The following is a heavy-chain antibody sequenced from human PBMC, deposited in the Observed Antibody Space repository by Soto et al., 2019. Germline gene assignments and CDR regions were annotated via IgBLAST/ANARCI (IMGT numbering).Heavy chain of an antibody. CDR2: IYYTGRT. V-gene: IGHV4-30-4*01. CDR3: ARDRANSPDYFDY. D-gene: IGHD1-1*01. J-gene: IGHJ4*02. CDR1: VVSISSDDYY. Sequence: SETVSLTCTFSVVSISSDDYYCSWIRQPPGKGLEWIGYIYYTGRTNYNPSLESRLTISIDRPKNQFSLTLSSVNAADSALYYCARDRANSPDYFDYWGQGTLVTVSS.